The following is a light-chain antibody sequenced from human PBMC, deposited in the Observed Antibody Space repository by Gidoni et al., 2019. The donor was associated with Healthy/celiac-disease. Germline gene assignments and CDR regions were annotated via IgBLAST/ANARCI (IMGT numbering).Light chain of an antibody. CDR1: QSVSSSY. J-gene: IGKJ1*01. V-gene: IGKV3-20*01. CDR3: QQYGSSPPWT. CDR2: GAS. Sequence: EIVLMPSPATLSLSPGERATLSCRASQSVSSSYLAWYQQKPGQAPRLLIYGASSRATGIPDRFSGSGSGTDFTLTISRLEPEDFAVYYCQQYGSSPPWTFGQGTKVEIK.